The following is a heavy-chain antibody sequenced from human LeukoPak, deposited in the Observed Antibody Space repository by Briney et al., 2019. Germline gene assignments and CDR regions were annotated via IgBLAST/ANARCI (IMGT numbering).Heavy chain of an antibody. CDR3: ARGGGFSGYDY. CDR1: GFTFSSYS. J-gene: IGHJ4*02. Sequence: GGSLRLSCAASGFTFSSYSMNWVRQAPGKGLEWVSTISSSTSYIYYADSVKGRFTISRDNAKNSLYLQMNSLRAEDTAVYYCARGGGFSGYDYWGQGTLVTVSS. D-gene: IGHD5-12*01. V-gene: IGHV3-21*01. CDR2: ISSSTSYI.